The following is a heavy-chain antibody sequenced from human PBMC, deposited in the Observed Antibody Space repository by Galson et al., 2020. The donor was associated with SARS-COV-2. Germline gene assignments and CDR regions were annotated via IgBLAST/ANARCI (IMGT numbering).Heavy chain of an antibody. CDR3: AREVRGYYDILTGYQNYYYYYYMDV. Sequence: SETLSLTCAVYGGSFSGYYWSWIRQPPGKGLEWIGEINHSGSTNYNPSLKSRVTISVDTSKNQFSLKLSSVTAADTAVYYCAREVRGYYDILTGYQNYYYYYYMDVWGKGTTVTVSS. J-gene: IGHJ6*03. CDR2: INHSGST. V-gene: IGHV4-34*01. D-gene: IGHD3-9*01. CDR1: GGSFSGYY.